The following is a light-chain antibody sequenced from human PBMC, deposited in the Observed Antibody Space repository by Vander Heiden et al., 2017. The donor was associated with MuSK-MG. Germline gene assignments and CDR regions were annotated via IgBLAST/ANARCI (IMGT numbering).Light chain of an antibody. CDR2: DAS. Sequence: VLTHPPATLSLSPGERATLSCRASQSVSSYLAWYQKKPGQAPRLLIYDASNRATGIPARFSGSGSGTDFTLTISSLEPEDFAVYYCQQRSNWPLTFGHGTKVDIK. CDR3: QQRSNWPLT. J-gene: IGKJ3*01. V-gene: IGKV3-11*01. CDR1: QSVSSY.